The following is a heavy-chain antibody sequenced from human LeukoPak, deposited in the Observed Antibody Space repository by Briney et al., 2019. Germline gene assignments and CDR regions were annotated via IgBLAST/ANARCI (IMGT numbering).Heavy chain of an antibody. CDR3: ARESPEGSYSY. CDR1: GGSISSYY. J-gene: IGHJ4*02. CDR2: IYYSGST. V-gene: IGHV4-59*01. D-gene: IGHD1-26*01. Sequence: SETLSLTCTVSGGSISSYYWSWIRQPPGKGLEWIGYIYYSGSTNYNPSLKSRVTISVDTSKNQFSLKLSSVTAADTAVYYCARESPEGSYSYWGQGTLVTVSS.